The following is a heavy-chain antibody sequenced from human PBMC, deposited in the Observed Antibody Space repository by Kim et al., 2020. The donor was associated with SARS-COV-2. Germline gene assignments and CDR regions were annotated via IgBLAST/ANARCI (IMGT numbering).Heavy chain of an antibody. CDR1: GFSFSSHA. Sequence: GGSLRLSCAASGFSFSSHAMSWVRQAPGKGLEWVSTISDRGTSTYYADSVEGRFTISRDNSKNTLSLQMNSLRADDTAVYYCATGTYGGTWGQGTLVTVSS. D-gene: IGHD4-17*01. J-gene: IGHJ5*02. CDR3: ATGTYGGT. V-gene: IGHV3-23*01. CDR2: ISDRGTST.